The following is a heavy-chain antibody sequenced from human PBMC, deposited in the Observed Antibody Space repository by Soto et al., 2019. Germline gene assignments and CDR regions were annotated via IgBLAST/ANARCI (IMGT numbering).Heavy chain of an antibody. V-gene: IGHV3-21*01. D-gene: IGHD6-13*01. CDR3: AREHSSSWYHYYGMDV. CDR2: ISSSSSYI. CDR1: GFTFSSYS. Sequence: EVQLVESGGGLVKPGGSLRLSCAASGFTFSSYSMNWVRQAPGKGLEWVSSISSSSSYIYYADSVKGRFTISRDNAKNSLYLQMNSLRAEDTAVYYCAREHSSSWYHYYGMDVWGQGTTVTVSS. J-gene: IGHJ6*02.